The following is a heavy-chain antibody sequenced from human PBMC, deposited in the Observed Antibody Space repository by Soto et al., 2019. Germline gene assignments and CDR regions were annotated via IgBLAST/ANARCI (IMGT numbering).Heavy chain of an antibody. D-gene: IGHD4-17*01. CDR2: IYYSGST. CDR1: GGSISSYY. J-gene: IGHJ4*02. V-gene: IGHV4-59*01. Sequence: SETLSLTCTVSGGSISSYYWSWIRQPPGKGLEWIGYIYYSGSTNYNPSLKSRVTISVDTSKDQFSLKLSSVIAADTAVYYCARGLDYGDYYYFDYWGQGTLVTVSS. CDR3: ARGLDYGDYYYFDY.